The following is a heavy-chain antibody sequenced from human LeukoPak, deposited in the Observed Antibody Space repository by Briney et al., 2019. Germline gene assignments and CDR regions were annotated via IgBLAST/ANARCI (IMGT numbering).Heavy chain of an antibody. V-gene: IGHV1-69*01. J-gene: IGHJ5*02. Sequence: VKVSCKASGGTFSSYAISWVRQAPGQGLEWMGGIIPIFGTANYAQKFQGRVTITADESTSTAYMELSSLRSEDTAVYYCARNTGYCSGGSCYVHDWFDPWGQGSLVTVSS. CDR2: IIPIFGTA. CDR1: GGTFSSYA. CDR3: ARNTGYCSGGSCYVHDWFDP. D-gene: IGHD2-15*01.